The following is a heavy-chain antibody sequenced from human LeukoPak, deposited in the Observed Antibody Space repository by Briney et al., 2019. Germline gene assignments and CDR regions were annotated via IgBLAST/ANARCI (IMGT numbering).Heavy chain of an antibody. V-gene: IGHV3-53*01. CDR2: IYSDNT. CDR1: GFTVSSNS. Sequence: GGSLRLSCTVSGFTVSSNSMSWVRQAPGKGLEWVSFIYSDNTHYSDSVKGRFTISRDNSKNTLYLQMDSLGPEDTAVYYCARDPYSGNYVTYYYYYMDVWGKGTTVTISS. D-gene: IGHD1-26*01. J-gene: IGHJ6*03. CDR3: ARDPYSGNYVTYYYYYMDV.